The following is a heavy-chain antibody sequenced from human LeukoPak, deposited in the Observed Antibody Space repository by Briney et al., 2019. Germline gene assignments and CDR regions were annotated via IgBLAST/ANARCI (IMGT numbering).Heavy chain of an antibody. CDR2: SYPTRGT. CDR3: ARVIASRGEFDY. J-gene: IGHJ4*02. CDR1: GGSISSGGYY. D-gene: IGHD3-10*01. V-gene: IGHV4-61*02. Sequence: PSETLSLTCTVSGGSISSGGYYWRWIRQPAGKGLEWIGGSYPTRGTNYNASLKSRVTISGVTSKNQFSLKLTSVTAADTAVYYCARVIASRGEFDYWGQGTLVTVSS.